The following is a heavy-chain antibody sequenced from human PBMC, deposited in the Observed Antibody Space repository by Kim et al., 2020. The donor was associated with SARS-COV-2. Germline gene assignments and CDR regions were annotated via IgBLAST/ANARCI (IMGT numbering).Heavy chain of an antibody. J-gene: IGHJ4*02. CDR1: GYSFTSYW. CDR2: IDPSDSYT. V-gene: IGHV5-10-1*01. D-gene: IGHD6-13*01. CDR3: ARMDSSSWSFDY. Sequence: GESLKISCKGSGYSFTSYWISWVRQMPGKGLEWMGRIDPSDSYTNYSPSFQGHVTISADKSISTAYLQWSSLKASDTAMYYCARMDSSSWSFDYWGQGTLVTVSS.